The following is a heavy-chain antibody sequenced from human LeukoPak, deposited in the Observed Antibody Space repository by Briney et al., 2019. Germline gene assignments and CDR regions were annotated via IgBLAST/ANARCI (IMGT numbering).Heavy chain of an antibody. CDR3: ARGRYYYGSGSYYKGGYYFDY. CDR1: GGSISNYY. Sequence: SKTLSLTCTVSGGSISNYYWSWIRQPPGKGLEWIGEINHSGSTNYNPSLKSRVTISVDTSKNQFSLKLSSVTAADTAVYYCARGRYYYGSGSYYKGGYYFDYWGQGTLVTVSS. D-gene: IGHD3-10*01. CDR2: INHSGST. V-gene: IGHV4-34*01. J-gene: IGHJ4*02.